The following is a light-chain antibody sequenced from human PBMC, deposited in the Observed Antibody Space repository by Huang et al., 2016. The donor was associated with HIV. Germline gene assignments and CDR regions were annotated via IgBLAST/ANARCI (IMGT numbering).Light chain of an antibody. CDR3: PQYALSPWT. CDR2: AAS. Sequence: EIVLTQSPGTLCLSPGQRLTLSCRASQTVSKDYLAWYQQKPGESPRPRSYAASTRASGIPNRFSGSGSATDFILTVSRLGPEDSAVYYCPQYALSPWTFGHGTKVEI. V-gene: IGKV3-20*01. CDR1: QTVSKDY. J-gene: IGKJ1*01.